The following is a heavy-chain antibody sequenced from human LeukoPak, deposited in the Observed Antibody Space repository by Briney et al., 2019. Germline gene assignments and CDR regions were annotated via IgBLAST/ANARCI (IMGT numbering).Heavy chain of an antibody. V-gene: IGHV3-21*04. CDR2: ISSSSSYI. Sequence: GGSLRLSCAASGFTFSTYSMNWVRQAPGKGLEWVSSISSSSSYIYYADSVKGRFTISRDNAKNSLYLQMNSLRAEDTAVYYCAKGGYGRGGSCFGFWDHWGQGTLVTVSS. CDR3: AKGGYGRGGSCFGFWDH. D-gene: IGHD2-15*01. J-gene: IGHJ4*02. CDR1: GFTFSTYS.